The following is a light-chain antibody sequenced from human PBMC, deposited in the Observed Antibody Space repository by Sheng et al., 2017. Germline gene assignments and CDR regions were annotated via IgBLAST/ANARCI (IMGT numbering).Light chain of an antibody. CDR1: SGINVGTYT. CDR3: MIWYSSASV. Sequence: QAVLTQPASLSASPGASASLTCTLRSGINVGTYTIYWYQQKPGSPPRYLLRYKSDSDKQQGSGVPSRFSGSKDASANAGILLISGLQSEDEADYYCMIWYSSASVFGGGTKLTV. V-gene: IGLV5-45*01. J-gene: IGLJ3*02. CDR2: YKSDSDK.